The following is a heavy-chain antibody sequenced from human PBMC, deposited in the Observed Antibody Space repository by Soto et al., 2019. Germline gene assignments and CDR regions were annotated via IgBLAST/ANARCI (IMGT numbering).Heavy chain of an antibody. J-gene: IGHJ4*02. D-gene: IGHD1-1*01. CDR1: GGSISSGDYY. CDR2: IYYSGST. CDR3: ARELERQGGADY. V-gene: IGHV4-30-4*01. Sequence: TLSLTCTVSGGSISSGDYYWSWIRQPPGKGLEWIGYIYYSGSTYYNPSLKSRVTISVDTSKNQFSLKLSSVTAADTAVYYCARELERQGGADYWGQGTLVTVSS.